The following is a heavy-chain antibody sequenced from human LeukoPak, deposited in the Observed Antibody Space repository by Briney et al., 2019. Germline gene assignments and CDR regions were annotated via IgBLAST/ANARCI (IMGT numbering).Heavy chain of an antibody. J-gene: IGHJ4*02. CDR2: IYPGDSDT. CDR1: GYSFTSYW. V-gene: IGHV5-51*01. D-gene: IGHD5-24*01. Sequence: GESLKIFCKASGYSFTSYWIGWVRQMPGKGLEWMVIIYPGDSDTRYSPSFQGQVTISADKSISTAYLQWSSLKASDTAMYYCASAKVATIGPFDYWGQGTLVTVSS. CDR3: ASAKVATIGPFDY.